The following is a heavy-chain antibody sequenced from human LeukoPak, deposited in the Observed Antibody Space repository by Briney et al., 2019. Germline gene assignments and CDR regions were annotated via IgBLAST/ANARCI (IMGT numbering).Heavy chain of an antibody. CDR3: ARQSKSSFITTIVVPPGD. Sequence: SETLSLTCAVSGGSISSHYWNWIRQPPGKGLEWIGYIYYNGNTYYNPSLKSRVTISVDTSKNQFSLRLYSVTAADTAVYYCARQSKSSFITTIVVPPGDWGQGTLVTVSS. CDR1: GGSISSHY. V-gene: IGHV4-59*08. D-gene: IGHD3-22*01. J-gene: IGHJ4*02. CDR2: IYYNGNT.